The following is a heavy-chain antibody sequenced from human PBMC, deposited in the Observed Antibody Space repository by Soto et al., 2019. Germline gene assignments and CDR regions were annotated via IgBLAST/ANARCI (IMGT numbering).Heavy chain of an antibody. Sequence: SETLSLTCTVSGGSISSGDYYWSWIRQPPGKGLEWIGYIYYSGSTYYNPSLKSRVTISVDTSKNQFSLKLSSVTAADTAVYYCARGGAAGYLKNFDYWGQGTLVTVSS. CDR2: IYYSGST. V-gene: IGHV4-30-4*01. D-gene: IGHD6-13*01. J-gene: IGHJ4*02. CDR1: GGSISSGDYY. CDR3: ARGGAAGYLKNFDY.